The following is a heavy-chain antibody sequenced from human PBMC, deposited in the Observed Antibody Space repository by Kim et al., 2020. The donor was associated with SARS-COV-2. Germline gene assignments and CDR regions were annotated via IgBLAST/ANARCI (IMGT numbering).Heavy chain of an antibody. CDR3: ARGYSSWSDY. V-gene: IGHV1-18*01. Sequence: NTNYAQKLQGRVTMTTDTSTSTAYMELRSLRSDDTAVYYCARGYSSWSDYWGQGTLVTVSS. D-gene: IGHD6-6*01. CDR2: NT. J-gene: IGHJ4*02.